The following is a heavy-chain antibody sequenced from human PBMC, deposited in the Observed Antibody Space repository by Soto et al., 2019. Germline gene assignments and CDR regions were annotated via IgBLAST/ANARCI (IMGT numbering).Heavy chain of an antibody. V-gene: IGHV4-39*01. CDR1: GGSISSGYYY. Sequence: SETLSLTCTVSGGSISSGYYYWGWIRQPPGKGLEWIGSIYYSGSTYYNPSLKSRVTMSVDTSKNQFSLNLNSVTAADTAVYYCARHTAGSLAHFGMDVWGQGTTVNV. CDR2: IYYSGST. CDR3: ARHTAGSLAHFGMDV. D-gene: IGHD3-10*01. J-gene: IGHJ6*02.